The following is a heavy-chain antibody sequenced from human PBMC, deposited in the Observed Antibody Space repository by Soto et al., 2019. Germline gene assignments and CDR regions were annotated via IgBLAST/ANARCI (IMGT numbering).Heavy chain of an antibody. J-gene: IGHJ4*02. V-gene: IGHV1-18*01. Sequence: QVHLVQSGAEVKKPGASVKVSCQASGYAFTTYGITWVRQAPGQGLEWMGWISAHNGNTNYAQKLQGRVTVTRDTXXXXXXXXXXXXXXXXXXXXXXXXXXXXDYWGQGALVT. CDR2: ISAHNGNT. CDR1: GYAFTTYG. CDR3: XXXXXXDY.